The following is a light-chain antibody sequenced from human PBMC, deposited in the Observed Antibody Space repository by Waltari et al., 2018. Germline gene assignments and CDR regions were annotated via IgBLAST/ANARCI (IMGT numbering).Light chain of an antibody. CDR3: QHYNNWPPLT. CDR1: QSISSN. CDR2: GAS. Sequence: EIVMTQSPATLSVSPGERATLSCRASQSISSNLAWYQQRPGQAPRLLLYGASTRASDIPDRFSGRGSGTDFTLTISSLQSEDFAVYYCQHYNNWPPLTFGGGT. V-gene: IGKV3-15*01. J-gene: IGKJ4*01.